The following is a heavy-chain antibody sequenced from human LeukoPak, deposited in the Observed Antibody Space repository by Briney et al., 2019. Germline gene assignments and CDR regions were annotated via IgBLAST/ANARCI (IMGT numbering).Heavy chain of an antibody. CDR3: ARLGRSLVGATTEVDY. CDR2: ICYSGST. J-gene: IGHJ4*02. D-gene: IGHD1-26*01. Sequence: SETLSLTCTVSGGSISSSSYYWGWIRQPPGKGLEWIGRICYSGSTYYNPSLKSRVTISVDTSKNQFSLKLSSVTAADTAVYYCARLGRSLVGATTEVDYWGQGTLVTVSS. CDR1: GGSISSSSYY. V-gene: IGHV4-39*01.